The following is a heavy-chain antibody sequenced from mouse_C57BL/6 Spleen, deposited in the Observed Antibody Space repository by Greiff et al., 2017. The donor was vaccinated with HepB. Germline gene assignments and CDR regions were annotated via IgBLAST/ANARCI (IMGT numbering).Heavy chain of an antibody. D-gene: IGHD2-4*01. CDR2: ISYDGSN. CDR3: ARPYDYDAWFAY. Sequence: ESGPGLVKPSQSLSLTCSVTGYSITSGYYWNWIRQFPGNKLEWMGYISYDGSNNYNPSLKNRISITRDTSKNQFFLKLNSVTTEDTATYYCARPYDYDAWFAYWGQGTLVTVSA. CDR1: GYSITSGYY. J-gene: IGHJ3*01. V-gene: IGHV3-6*01.